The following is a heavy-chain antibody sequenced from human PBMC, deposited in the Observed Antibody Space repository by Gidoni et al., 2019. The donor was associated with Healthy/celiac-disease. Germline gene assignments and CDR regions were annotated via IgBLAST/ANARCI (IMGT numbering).Heavy chain of an antibody. V-gene: IGHV3-11*06. D-gene: IGHD3-3*01. CDR3: ARDQGIFGVDYGMDV. Sequence: QVQLVESGGGLVKPGGSLRLSCAASGFTFSYYYMSWIRQAPGKGLEWVSYISSSSSYTNYADSVKGRFTISRDNAKNSLYLQMNSLRAEDTAVYYCARDQGIFGVDYGMDVWGQGTTVTVSS. CDR1: GFTFSYYY. J-gene: IGHJ6*02. CDR2: ISSSSSYT.